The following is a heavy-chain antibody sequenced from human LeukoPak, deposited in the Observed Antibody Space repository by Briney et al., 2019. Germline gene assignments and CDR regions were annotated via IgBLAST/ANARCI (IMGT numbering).Heavy chain of an antibody. J-gene: IGHJ5*02. V-gene: IGHV4-59*08. CDR2: IYYTGST. Sequence: PSETLSLTCTVSGGSISSYYWSWIRQPPGKGLEWIGFIYYTGSTHYSPSLKSRVTISVDTSKNQFSLTLSAVTAADTAVYYCARLPQNWFDPWGQGTLVTVSS. CDR1: GGSISSYY. CDR3: ARLPQNWFDP.